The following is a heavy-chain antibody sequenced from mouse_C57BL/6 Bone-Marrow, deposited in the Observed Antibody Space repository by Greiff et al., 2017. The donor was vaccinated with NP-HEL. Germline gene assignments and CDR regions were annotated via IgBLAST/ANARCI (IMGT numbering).Heavy chain of an antibody. CDR2: IYYSGTI. Sequence: EVKLQESGPGLVKPSQTVFLTCTVTGISITTGNYRWSWIRQFPGNKLEWIGYIYYSGTITYNPSLTSRLTITRDTPQNQFFLEMNSLTAEDTATYYCARDPGFYYAMDYWGQGTSVTVSS. CDR1: GISITTGNYR. CDR3: ARDPGFYYAMDY. J-gene: IGHJ4*01. V-gene: IGHV3-5*01.